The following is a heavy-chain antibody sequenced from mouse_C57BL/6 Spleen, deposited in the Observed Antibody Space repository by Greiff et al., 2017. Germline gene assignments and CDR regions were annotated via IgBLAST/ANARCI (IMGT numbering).Heavy chain of an antibody. D-gene: IGHD2-4*01. V-gene: IGHV1-80*01. J-gene: IGHJ4*01. CDR1: GYAFSSYW. Sequence: QVQLQQSGAELVKPGASVKISCKASGYAFSSYWMNWVKQRPGKGLEWIGQIYPGDGDTNYNGKFKGEATLTADKSSSTAYMQLSSLTSEDSAVYFCARLNDYDGGYAMDYWGQGTSVTVSS. CDR2: IYPGDGDT. CDR3: ARLNDYDGGYAMDY.